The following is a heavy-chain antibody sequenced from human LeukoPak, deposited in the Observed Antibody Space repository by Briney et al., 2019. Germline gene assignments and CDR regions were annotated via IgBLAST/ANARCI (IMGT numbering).Heavy chain of an antibody. CDR3: ARDHSSSWQLDAFDI. V-gene: IGHV4-34*01. D-gene: IGHD6-13*01. J-gene: IGHJ3*02. Sequence: TSETLSLTCAVYGGSFSGYYWSWIRQPPGKGLEWIGEINHSGSTNYNPSLKSRVTISVDTSKNQFSLKLSSVTAADTAVYYCARDHSSSWQLDAFDIWGQGTMVTVSS. CDR1: GGSFSGYY. CDR2: INHSGST.